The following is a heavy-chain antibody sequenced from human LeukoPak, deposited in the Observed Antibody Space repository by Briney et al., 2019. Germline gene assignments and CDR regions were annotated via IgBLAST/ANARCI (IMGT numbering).Heavy chain of an antibody. V-gene: IGHV3-48*04. J-gene: IGHJ4*02. D-gene: IGHD3-22*01. CDR3: ARSRDSSGYYLYYFDY. Sequence: GGSLRLSCAASGFTFSSFAMSWVRQAPGKGLEWVSYISSSSSTIYYADSVKGRFTISRDNAKNSLYLQMNSLRAEDTAVYYCARSRDSSGYYLYYFDYWGQGTLVTVSS. CDR1: GFTFSSFA. CDR2: ISSSSSTI.